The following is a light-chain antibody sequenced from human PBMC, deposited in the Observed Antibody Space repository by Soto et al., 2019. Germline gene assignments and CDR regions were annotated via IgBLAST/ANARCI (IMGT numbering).Light chain of an antibody. CDR2: GAS. V-gene: IGKV3-15*01. CDR1: QSVSSN. Sequence: EIVMTQSPATLSVSPGERATLSCRASQSVSSNLAWYQQKPGQAPRLLIYGASTRATGIPARFSGSGSGTEFTLTISSLQSEDFAVYYWQQYNNWPPKELTFGGGTKVEIK. J-gene: IGKJ4*01. CDR3: QQYNNWPPKELT.